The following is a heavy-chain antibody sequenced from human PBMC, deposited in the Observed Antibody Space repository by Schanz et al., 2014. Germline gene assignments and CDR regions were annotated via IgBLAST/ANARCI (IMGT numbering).Heavy chain of an antibody. CDR3: ARELRLEYYFDY. V-gene: IGHV1-2*02. D-gene: IGHD4-17*01. J-gene: IGHJ4*02. CDR2: MNPNSGTT. CDR1: EYTFTRHY. Sequence: QVQWVQSGADVKKPGTAVKVSCKASEYTFTRHYMHWVRQAPGQGLEWMGWMNPNSGTTGYAQKFQGRVTMTRDTSISTAYMELSSLRSDDTAVYYCARELRLEYYFDYWGQGTQVTVSS.